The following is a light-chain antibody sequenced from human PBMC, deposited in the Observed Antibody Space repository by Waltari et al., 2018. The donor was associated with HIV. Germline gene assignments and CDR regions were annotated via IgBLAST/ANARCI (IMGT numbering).Light chain of an antibody. CDR3: SSYTTGSTLVV. Sequence: QSALTQPASVSGSPGQSITISCTGTSSDVGGYHYVSWYQQFPGKAPKLMISEVSNRPSGVSDRPSGSKSGNTASLTISGLQAEDEAEYYCSSYTTGSTLVVFGTGTKVIVL. CDR1: SSDVGGYHY. V-gene: IGLV2-14*01. CDR2: EVS. J-gene: IGLJ1*01.